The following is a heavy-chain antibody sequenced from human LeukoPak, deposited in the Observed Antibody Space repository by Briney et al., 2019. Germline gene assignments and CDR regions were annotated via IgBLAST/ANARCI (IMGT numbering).Heavy chain of an antibody. CDR3: AKCTHYDFCQRVGY. J-gene: IGHJ4*02. CDR1: GFTVSSYA. CDR2: RRGSGGIT. V-gene: IGHV3-23*01. Sequence: GGSLRLSCAASGFTVSSYAMTLVRQAPGKGLEGVSSRRGSGGITYYVVSAKGRVTISRDNSQNTLYMQMHSLRSEDTAVYYCAKCTHYDFCQRVGYWGQGTLVTVSS. D-gene: IGHD3-3*01.